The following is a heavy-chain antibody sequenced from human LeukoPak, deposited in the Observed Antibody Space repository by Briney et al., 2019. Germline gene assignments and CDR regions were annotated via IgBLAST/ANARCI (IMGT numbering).Heavy chain of an antibody. V-gene: IGHV3-53*01. J-gene: IGHJ6*03. CDR3: AKDLRSSGWSYYYYYYMDV. D-gene: IGHD6-19*01. CDR1: GFTVSSNY. Sequence: GGSLRLSCAASGFTVSSNYMSWVRQAPGKGLEWVSVIYSGGSTYYADSVKGRFTISRDNSKNTLYLQMNSLRAEGTAVYYCAKDLRSSGWSYYYYYYMDVWGKGTTVTVSS. CDR2: IYSGGST.